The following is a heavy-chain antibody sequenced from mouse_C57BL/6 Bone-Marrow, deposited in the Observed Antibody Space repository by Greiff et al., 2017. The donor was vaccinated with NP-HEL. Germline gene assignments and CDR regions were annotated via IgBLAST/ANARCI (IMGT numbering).Heavy chain of an antibody. J-gene: IGHJ3*01. CDR1: GFTFSSYA. V-gene: IGHV5-4*03. CDR3: ARIYYDFS. CDR2: ISDGGSYT. Sequence: EVKLVESGGGLVKPGGSLKLSCAASGFTFSSYAMSWVRQTPEKRLEWVATISDGGSYTYYPDNVKGRFTISRDNAKNNLYLQMSHLKSEDTAMYYCARIYYDFSGGQGTLVTVSA. D-gene: IGHD2-4*01.